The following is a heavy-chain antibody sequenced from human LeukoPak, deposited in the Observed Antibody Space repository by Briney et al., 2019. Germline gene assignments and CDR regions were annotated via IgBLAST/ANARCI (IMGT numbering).Heavy chain of an antibody. J-gene: IGHJ4*02. Sequence: PSETLSLTCTVSGGSISSSSYYWGWIRQPPWKGLEWIGSIYYSGSTYYNPSLKSRVTISVDTSKNQFSLKLSSVTAADTAVYYCARQVYYYDSSGYYYGNRCFDYWGQGTLVTVSS. D-gene: IGHD3-22*01. CDR1: GGSISSSSYY. CDR3: ARQVYYYDSSGYYYGNRCFDY. CDR2: IYYSGST. V-gene: IGHV4-39*01.